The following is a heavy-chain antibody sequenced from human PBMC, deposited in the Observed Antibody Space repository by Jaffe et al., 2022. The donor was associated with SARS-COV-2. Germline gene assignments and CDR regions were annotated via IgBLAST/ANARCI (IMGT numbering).Heavy chain of an antibody. CDR2: IYYSGST. Sequence: QLQLQESGPGLVKPSETLSLTCTVSGGPISSSTYYWGWIRQPPGKGLEWIGNIYYSGSTYYNPSLKSRITISVDTSRNQFSLKLTSVTAADTAVYYCARHKKYGSGFSGEHDYWGQGTLVTVSS. J-gene: IGHJ4*02. D-gene: IGHD6-19*01. V-gene: IGHV4-39*01. CDR3: ARHKKYGSGFSGEHDY. CDR1: GGPISSSTYY.